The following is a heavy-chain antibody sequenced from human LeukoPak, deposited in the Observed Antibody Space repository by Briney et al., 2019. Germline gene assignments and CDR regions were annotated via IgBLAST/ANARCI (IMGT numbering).Heavy chain of an antibody. D-gene: IGHD3-10*01. J-gene: IGHJ3*02. V-gene: IGHV4-61*10. CDR1: GGSISASISGSITNYF. CDR3: ARSTLLQGIIIHAFHI. Sequence: NPSETLSLTCTVSGGSISASISGSITNYFWSWIRRPAGKGLEWIGQIHFSGSTNYNPSLKSRVTMSLNTSKNQFSLNLTSVTAADTAVYYCARSTLLQGIIIHAFHIWGQGTMVTVSS. CDR2: IHFSGST.